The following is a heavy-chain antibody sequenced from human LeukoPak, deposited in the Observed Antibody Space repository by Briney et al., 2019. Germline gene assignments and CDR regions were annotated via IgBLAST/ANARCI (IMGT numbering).Heavy chain of an antibody. CDR3: ARDNGDYYGSGNNWFDP. Sequence: VASVKVSCKASGYTFTSYYMHWERQAPGQGLEWMGIINPSGGSTSYAQKFQGRVTMTRDTSTSTVYMELSSLRSEDTAVYYCARDNGDYYGSGNNWFDPWGQGTLVTVSS. J-gene: IGHJ5*02. V-gene: IGHV1-46*01. CDR1: GYTFTSYY. CDR2: INPSGGST. D-gene: IGHD3-10*01.